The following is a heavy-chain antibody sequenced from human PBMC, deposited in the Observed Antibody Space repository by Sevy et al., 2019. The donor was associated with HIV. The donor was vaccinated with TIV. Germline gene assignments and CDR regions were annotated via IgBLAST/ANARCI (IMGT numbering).Heavy chain of an antibody. CDR2: IYPGDSET. D-gene: IGHD5-12*01. CDR3: ARLPTPSGSDDY. CDR1: GYSFSSYW. Sequence: GESLKISCKGSGYSFSSYWIAWVRQMPGKGLEWMGIIYPGDSETRYSPSFQGQVTISADKSISTASLQWSSLKVSDTAMYYCARLPTPSGSDDYWGQGTLVTVSS. V-gene: IGHV5-51*01. J-gene: IGHJ4*02.